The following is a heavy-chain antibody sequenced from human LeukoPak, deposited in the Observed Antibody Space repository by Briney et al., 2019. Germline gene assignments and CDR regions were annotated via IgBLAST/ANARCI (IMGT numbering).Heavy chain of an antibody. CDR2: IYYSGST. D-gene: IGHD3-16*01. J-gene: IGHJ4*02. Sequence: SETLSLTCTVSGGSISSSSHYGGWIRQPPGKGLEWIGTIYYSGSTYYNPSLKSRVSLSVDTSKNQLSLKLTSVTAADTAVYFCARSELNDYFKYWGQGILVTVST. CDR3: ARSELNDYFKY. V-gene: IGHV4-39*07. CDR1: GGSISSSSHY.